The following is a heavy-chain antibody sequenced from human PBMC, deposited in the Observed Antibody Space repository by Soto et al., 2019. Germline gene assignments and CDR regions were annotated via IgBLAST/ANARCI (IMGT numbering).Heavy chain of an antibody. CDR1: GGFVNSDTHS. D-gene: IGHD2-2*01. V-gene: IGHV4-61*01. J-gene: IGHJ6*02. CDR3: ARFVRSCSATTCSTRADV. Sequence: ETLSLTCTVSGGFVNSDTHSWSWIRQTPGKRLEWIGFIYSGGSTKNPSLRSRVTMSVDTSKNQFSLKLRSVIVADTAVYHCARFVRSCSATTCSTRADVWGQGITVTVSS. CDR2: IYSGGST.